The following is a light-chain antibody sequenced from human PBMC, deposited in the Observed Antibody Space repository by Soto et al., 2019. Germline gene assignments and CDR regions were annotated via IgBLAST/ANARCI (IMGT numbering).Light chain of an antibody. Sequence: QSALTQPRSVSGSPGQSVTISCTGTSSDVGRYNFVSWYQQHPGKAPRLIIYDVSKRSSGVPDRFSGSKSGNTASLTISGLQAEDEADYYCCSYADTFYVFGTWTKLTFL. CDR3: CSYADTFYV. CDR2: DVS. V-gene: IGLV2-11*01. J-gene: IGLJ1*01. CDR1: SSDVGRYNF.